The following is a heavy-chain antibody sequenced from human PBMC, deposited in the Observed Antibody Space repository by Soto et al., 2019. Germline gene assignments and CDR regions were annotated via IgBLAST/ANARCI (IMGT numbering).Heavy chain of an antibody. CDR3: ARDSDSGTTPEF. D-gene: IGHD1-26*01. J-gene: IGHJ4*02. V-gene: IGHV4-31*03. CDR2: IYYSGST. CDR1: GGSISSGGYY. Sequence: KTSETLSLTCTVSGGSISSGGYYWSWIRQHPGKGLEWIGYIYYSGSTYYNPSLKSRVTISVDTSKNQFSLKLSSVTAADTAVYYCARDSDSGTTPEFWGQGTLVTVSS.